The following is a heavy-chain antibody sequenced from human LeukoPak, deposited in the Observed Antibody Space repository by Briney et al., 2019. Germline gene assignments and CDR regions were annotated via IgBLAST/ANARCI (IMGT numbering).Heavy chain of an antibody. Sequence: ETLSLTCAVYGGSFSGYYWSWIRQPPGKGLEWMANIKQDGSEKYYVDSAKGRFTVSRDNAKNSLYLQMNSLRAEDTAVYYCARSGSMKYDYWGQGTLVTVSS. CDR3: ARSGSMKYDY. CDR2: IKQDGSEK. V-gene: IGHV3-7*03. CDR1: GGSFSGYY. D-gene: IGHD1-26*01. J-gene: IGHJ4*02.